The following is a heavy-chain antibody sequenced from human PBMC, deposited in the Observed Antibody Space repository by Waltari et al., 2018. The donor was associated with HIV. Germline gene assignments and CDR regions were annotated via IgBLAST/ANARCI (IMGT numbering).Heavy chain of an antibody. CDR1: GFTFSSYG. CDR2: IWYDGSNK. CDR3: AREKVDTTMAVGYYFDY. V-gene: IGHV3-33*01. Sequence: QVQLVESGGGVVQPGRSLRLYCAASGFTFSSYGMHWVRQAPGKVVEWMAVIWYDGSNKYYADSVKGRFTSSRDNSKNTLYVQMNSLRAEDTAVYYCAREKVDTTMAVGYYFDYWGQGTLVTVSS. J-gene: IGHJ4*02. D-gene: IGHD5-18*01.